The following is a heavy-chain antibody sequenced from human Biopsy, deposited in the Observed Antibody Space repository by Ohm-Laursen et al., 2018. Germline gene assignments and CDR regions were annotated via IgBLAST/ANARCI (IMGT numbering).Heavy chain of an antibody. CDR1: GDTFSSYE. D-gene: IGHD1-14*01. V-gene: IGHV1-69*13. CDR2: IVPMFGMA. J-gene: IGHJ5*02. CDR3: ARERGPHAGSFDR. Sequence: GASVKVSCKAAGDTFSSYEINWFRQAPGEGLEWMGGIVPMFGMANYAQKFQGRVTMTADESTTTAYMVVIRLTWEDTAVYYCARERGPHAGSFDRWGQGTLVTVSS.